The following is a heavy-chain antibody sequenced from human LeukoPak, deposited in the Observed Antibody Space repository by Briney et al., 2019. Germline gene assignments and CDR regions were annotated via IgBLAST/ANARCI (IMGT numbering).Heavy chain of an antibody. D-gene: IGHD3-22*01. V-gene: IGHV4-39*01. Sequence: SETLSLTCTVSGGSISSSNYYWGWIRQPPGKGLEWIGSVYYRESTYYNPSLKSRVTISVDTSKNQFSLKLSSVTAADTAVYYCARLSGYNWFDPWGQGTLVTVSS. CDR1: GGSISSSNYY. J-gene: IGHJ5*02. CDR3: ARLSGYNWFDP. CDR2: VYYREST.